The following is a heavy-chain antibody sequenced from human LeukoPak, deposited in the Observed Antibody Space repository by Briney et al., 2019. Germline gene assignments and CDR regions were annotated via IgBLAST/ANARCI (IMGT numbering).Heavy chain of an antibody. CDR3: ARDRPSYYYDANGFYFAFDI. V-gene: IGHV4-59*01. D-gene: IGHD3-22*01. CDR2: IDHSGST. CDR1: GGSISSYY. J-gene: IGHJ3*02. Sequence: PSETLSLTCTVSGGSISSYYWSWIRQPPGKGLEWIGYIDHSGSTNYNPSLKSRVTISLDTSKNHFSLKLGSVTAADTAVYYCARDRPSYYYDANGFYFAFDIWSQGTMVTVSS.